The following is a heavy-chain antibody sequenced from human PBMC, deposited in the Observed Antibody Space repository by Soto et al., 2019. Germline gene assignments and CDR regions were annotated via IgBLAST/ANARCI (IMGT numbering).Heavy chain of an antibody. D-gene: IGHD6-6*01. CDR3: AKGGAARLRYFDY. CDR1: GFTFDDYA. Sequence: GGSLRLSCAASGFTFDDYAMHWVRQAPGKGLEWVSGISWNSGSIGYADSVKGRFTISRDNAKNSLYLQMNSLRAEDTALYYCAKGGAARLRYFDYWGQGTLVTVSS. V-gene: IGHV3-9*01. CDR2: ISWNSGSI. J-gene: IGHJ4*02.